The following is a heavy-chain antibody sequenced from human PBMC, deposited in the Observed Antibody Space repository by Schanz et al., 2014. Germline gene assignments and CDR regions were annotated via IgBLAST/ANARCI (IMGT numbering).Heavy chain of an antibody. V-gene: IGHV3-23*01. J-gene: IGHJ4*02. CDR1: GFSFTTYA. CDR3: VSSGSYSSYAL. CDR2: ISSGGGST. D-gene: IGHD3-10*01. Sequence: EVQLLESGGGLVQPGGSLRLSCASSGFSFTTYAMSWVRQAPGKGLEWVSSISSGGGSTYYADSVKGRFTISRDNSKNTLYLQMNSLRAEDTAVCHCVSSGSYSSYALWGQGTLVTVSS.